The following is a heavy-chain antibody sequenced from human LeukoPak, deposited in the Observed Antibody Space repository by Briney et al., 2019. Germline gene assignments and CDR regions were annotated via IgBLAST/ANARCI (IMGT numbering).Heavy chain of an antibody. CDR1: GFTFSSYV. J-gene: IGHJ4*02. D-gene: IGHD3-22*01. V-gene: IGHV3-30*04. Sequence: GGSLRLSCAASGFTFSSYVMHWVRQAPGKGLEWVAIISYDGSNEYYADSVKGRFTISRDNSKNTLYLQMNSLRAADTAVYYCARGSSVIRPRTYYYDSSGSFFDYWGQGTLVTVSS. CDR3: ARGSSVIRPRTYYYDSSGSFFDY. CDR2: ISYDGSNE.